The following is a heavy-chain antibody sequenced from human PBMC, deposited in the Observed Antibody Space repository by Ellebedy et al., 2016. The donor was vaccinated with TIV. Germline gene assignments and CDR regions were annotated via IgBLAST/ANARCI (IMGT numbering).Heavy chain of an antibody. CDR3: ARDGGNYGDEDY. CDR1: GYTFTSHR. V-gene: IGHV1-46*01. CDR2: INPSSGNT. Sequence: AASVKVSCKASGYTFTSHRMHWVRQAPGQGLEWMRIINPSSGNTRYAQKFQGRVTVTRDTSTSTVSMELSSLRSEDTALYYCARDGGNYGDEDYWGQGTLVTVSS. D-gene: IGHD4-17*01. J-gene: IGHJ4*02.